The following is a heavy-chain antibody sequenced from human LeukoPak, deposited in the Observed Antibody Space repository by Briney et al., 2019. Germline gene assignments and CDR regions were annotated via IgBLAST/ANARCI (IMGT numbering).Heavy chain of an antibody. CDR3: AGGGTIPHWHFDF. J-gene: IGHJ2*01. CDR2: ISPSGGYT. D-gene: IGHD2-2*02. V-gene: IGHV3-11*06. CDR1: GFTFTDYY. Sequence: PGGSLRLSCAASGFTFTDYYFSWIGQTPGKELKGVSYISPSGGYTNHADSVKGRFTISRDHAKNSLYLQMNSLRAEDTAVYYCAGGGTIPHWHFDFWGRRTLVTVSS.